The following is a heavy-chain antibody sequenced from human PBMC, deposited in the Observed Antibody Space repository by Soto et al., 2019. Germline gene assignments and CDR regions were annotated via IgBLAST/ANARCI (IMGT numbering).Heavy chain of an antibody. J-gene: IGHJ5*02. D-gene: IGHD6-19*01. CDR3: ARRGGIAVAGPRYNWFDP. Sequence: PSETLSLTCAVCGGSFSGYYWSWIRQTPGKGLEWIGEINHSGSTNYNPSLKSRVTISVDTSKNQFSLKLSSVTAADTAVYYCARRGGIAVAGPRYNWFDPWGQGTLVTVSS. CDR1: GGSFSGYY. CDR2: INHSGST. V-gene: IGHV4-34*01.